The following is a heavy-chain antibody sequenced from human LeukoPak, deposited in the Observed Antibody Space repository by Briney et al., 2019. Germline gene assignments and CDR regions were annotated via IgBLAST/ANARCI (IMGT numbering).Heavy chain of an antibody. CDR1: GYTFTGYY. CDR2: INPNSGGT. J-gene: IGHJ5*02. Sequence: GASVKVSCKASGYTFTGYYMHWVRQAPGQGLEWMGWINPNSGGTNYAQKFQGRVTMTRDTSISTAYMVLSRLRSDDTAVYYCAGSIAAAGTGWFDPWGQGTLVTVSS. V-gene: IGHV1-2*02. CDR3: AGSIAAAGTGWFDP. D-gene: IGHD6-13*01.